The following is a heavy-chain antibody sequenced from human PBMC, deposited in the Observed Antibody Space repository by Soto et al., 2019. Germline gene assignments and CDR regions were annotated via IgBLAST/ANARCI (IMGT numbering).Heavy chain of an antibody. CDR1: GISFSSYT. V-gene: IGHV3-21*01. Sequence: GPLRLSCAASGISFSSYTMHWVRQAPGKGLEWVSSISYKGGYMFYADSVKGRFTVSRDNAEKSLFLQMNSLRVEDTAVYYCASPKGGAFDIWGQGTMVTVSS. D-gene: IGHD3-16*01. CDR2: ISYKGGYM. J-gene: IGHJ3*02. CDR3: ASPKGGAFDI.